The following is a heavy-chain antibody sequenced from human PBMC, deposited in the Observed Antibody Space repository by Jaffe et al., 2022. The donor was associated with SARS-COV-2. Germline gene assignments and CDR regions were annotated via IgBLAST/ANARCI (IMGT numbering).Heavy chain of an antibody. J-gene: IGHJ5*02. CDR3: ARGSYTSSWYGEKNWFDP. CDR1: GGSFSGYY. V-gene: IGHV4-34*01. CDR2: INHSGST. Sequence: QVQLQQWGAGLLKPSETLSLTCAVYGGSFSGYYWSWIRQPPGKGLEWIGEINHSGSTNYNPSLQSRVTISVDTSKNQFSLKVSSVTAADTAVYFCARGSYTSSWYGEKNWFDPWGQGTLVTVSS. D-gene: IGHD6-13*01.